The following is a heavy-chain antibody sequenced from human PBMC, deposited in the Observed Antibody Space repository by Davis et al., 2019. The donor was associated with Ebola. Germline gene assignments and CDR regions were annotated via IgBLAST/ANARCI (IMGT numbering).Heavy chain of an antibody. CDR1: GYTFSLYT. J-gene: IGHJ4*02. Sequence: ASVKVSCKASGYTFSLYTIHWLRQAPGQGLEWVGWIIPNSCETNYAHELEGRVILTRDTSTSTAYMELSWLRSDDTAVYFCARDPAELGTGYLEYYFDYWGQGTLVTVSS. CDR2: IIPNSCET. V-gene: IGHV1-2*02. D-gene: IGHD3-9*01. CDR3: ARDPAELGTGYLEYYFDY.